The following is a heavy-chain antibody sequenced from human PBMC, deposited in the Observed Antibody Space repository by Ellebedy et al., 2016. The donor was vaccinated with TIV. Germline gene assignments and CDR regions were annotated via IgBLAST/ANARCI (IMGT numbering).Heavy chain of an antibody. V-gene: IGHV4-4*02. CDR2: VFHSGST. Sequence: MPSETLSLTCAVSGVSISSSNWWSWLRQSPGQGLEWIGEVFHSGSTNYNPSLKSRVIISVDKSKNHFTLTLTSVTVADTAVYYCARGLIESGSYFWGQGTLVLVS. J-gene: IGHJ4*02. D-gene: IGHD1-26*01. CDR1: GVSISSSNW. CDR3: ARGLIESGSYF.